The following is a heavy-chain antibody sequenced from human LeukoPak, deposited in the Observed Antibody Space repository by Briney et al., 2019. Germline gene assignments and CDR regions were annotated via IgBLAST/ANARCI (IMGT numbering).Heavy chain of an antibody. CDR3: ARGHDSSGYYFGVDWFDP. D-gene: IGHD3-22*01. V-gene: IGHV4-59*01. Sequence: SETLSLTCTVSGGSISSYYWSWIRQPPGKGLEWSGYIYYSGSTNYNPSLKSRVTISVDTSKNQFSLKLSSVTAADTAVYYCARGHDSSGYYFGVDWFDPWGQGTLVTVSS. CDR1: GGSISSYY. J-gene: IGHJ5*02. CDR2: IYYSGST.